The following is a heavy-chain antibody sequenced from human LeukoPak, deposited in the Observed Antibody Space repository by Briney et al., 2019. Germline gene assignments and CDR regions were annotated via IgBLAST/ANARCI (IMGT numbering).Heavy chain of an antibody. D-gene: IGHD2-8*01. V-gene: IGHV3-30-3*01. Sequence: PGGSLRLSCAASGFTFSTYTMHWVRQAPGKGLEWVAVISYDGSNKYYADSVKGRFIISRDNSKNTLDLQMNNLRAEDTAVYYCARDDCTNGVCNIDYWGQGTLVTVSS. CDR2: ISYDGSNK. CDR3: ARDDCTNGVCNIDY. J-gene: IGHJ4*02. CDR1: GFTFSTYT.